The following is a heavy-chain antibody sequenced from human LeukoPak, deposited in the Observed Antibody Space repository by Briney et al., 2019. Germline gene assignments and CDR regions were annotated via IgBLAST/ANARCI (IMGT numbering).Heavy chain of an antibody. J-gene: IGHJ6*03. CDR3: AREGYGTFYYYYYMDV. CDR1: GGSISSSSYY. CDR2: IYYSGST. Sequence: RPSETLSLTCTVSGGSISSSSYYWGWIRQPPGKGLEWIGSIYYSGSTYYNPSLKSRVTISVDTSKNQFSLKLSSVTAADTAVYYCAREGYGTFYYYYYMDVWGKGTTVTVSS. D-gene: IGHD5-18*01. V-gene: IGHV4-39*07.